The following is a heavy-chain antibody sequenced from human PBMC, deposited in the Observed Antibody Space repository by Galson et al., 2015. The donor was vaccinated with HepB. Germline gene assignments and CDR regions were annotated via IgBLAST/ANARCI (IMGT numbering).Heavy chain of an antibody. V-gene: IGHV3-23*01. J-gene: IGHJ4*02. CDR1: GFTFSSYA. Sequence: SLRLSCAASGFTFSSYAMSWVRQAPGKGLEWVSAISGSGGSTYYADSVKGRFTISRDNSKNTLYLQMNSLRAEDTAVYYCAKAVGGYWALFDYWGQGTLVTVSS. CDR3: AKAVGGYWALFDY. CDR2: ISGSGGST. D-gene: IGHD2-8*02.